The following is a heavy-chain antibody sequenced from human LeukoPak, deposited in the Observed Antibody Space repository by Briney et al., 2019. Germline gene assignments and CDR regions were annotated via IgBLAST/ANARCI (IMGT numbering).Heavy chain of an antibody. Sequence: GGSLRLSCAASGFTFSDYGMHWVRQAPGKGLEWVAFIRYDGSNTYYADSVKGRFTISRDNSKNKVYVQMNSLRAEDTAVYYCAKSTQAYYYDSSPHYWGQGTLVTVSS. CDR3: AKSTQAYYYDSSPHY. CDR2: IRYDGSNT. CDR1: GFTFSDYG. D-gene: IGHD3-22*01. J-gene: IGHJ4*02. V-gene: IGHV3-30*02.